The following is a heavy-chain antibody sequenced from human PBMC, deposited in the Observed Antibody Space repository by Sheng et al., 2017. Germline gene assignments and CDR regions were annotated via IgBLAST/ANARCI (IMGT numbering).Heavy chain of an antibody. J-gene: IGHJ4*02. Sequence: QLQLQESGPGLVKPSETLSLTCTVSGGSISSSSYYWGWIRQPPGKGLEWIGSMYYSGSTYYNPSLKSRVTISVDTSKNQFSLKLSSVTAADTAVYYCARTLITFGGXDYWGQGTLVTVSS. CDR3: ARTLITFGGXDY. CDR2: MYYSGST. CDR1: GGSISSSSYY. V-gene: IGHV4-39*07. D-gene: IGHD3-16*01.